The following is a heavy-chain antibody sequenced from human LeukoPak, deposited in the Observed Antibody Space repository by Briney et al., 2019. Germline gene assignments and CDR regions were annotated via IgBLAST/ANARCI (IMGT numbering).Heavy chain of an antibody. V-gene: IGHV4-39*01. CDR3: ARLPMYYYGSGSYARGAFDY. CDR2: IYYSGNT. D-gene: IGHD3-10*01. CDR1: GGSISSSSHY. Sequence: PSETLSLTCSVSGGSISSSSHYWGWIRQPPGQGLEWIGSIYYSGNTYYNPPLKSRVTISVDTSKNQFSLKLSSVTAADTAVYYCARLPMYYYGSGSYARGAFDYWGQGSLVTVSS. J-gene: IGHJ4*02.